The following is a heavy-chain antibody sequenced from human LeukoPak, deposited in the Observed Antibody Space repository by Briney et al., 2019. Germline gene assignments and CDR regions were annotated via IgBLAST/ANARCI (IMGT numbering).Heavy chain of an antibody. CDR3: ARTRITMVRGVPHPYNWFDP. D-gene: IGHD3-10*01. CDR1: GGSISSGGYS. CDR2: IYHSGST. V-gene: IGHV4-30-2*01. J-gene: IGHJ5*02. Sequence: SQTLSLTCAVSGGSISSGGYSWSWIRQPPGKGLEWIGCIYHSGSTYYNPSLKSRVTISVDRSKNQFSLKLSSVTAADTAVYYCARTRITMVRGVPHPYNWFDPWGQGTLVTVSS.